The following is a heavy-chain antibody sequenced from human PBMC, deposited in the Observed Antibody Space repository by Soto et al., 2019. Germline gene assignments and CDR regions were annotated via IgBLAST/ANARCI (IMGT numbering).Heavy chain of an antibody. CDR3: ARPLQRWFGELST. D-gene: IGHD3-10*01. CDR1: GGSISSSSYY. V-gene: IGHV4-39*01. CDR2: IYYSGST. Sequence: QLQLQESGPGLVKPSETLSLTCTVSGGSISSSSYYWGWIRQPPGKGLEWIGSIYYSGSTYYNPSLKSRVTISVDTSKNQFSLKLSSVTAADTAVYYCARPLQRWFGELSTWGQGTLVTVSS. J-gene: IGHJ4*02.